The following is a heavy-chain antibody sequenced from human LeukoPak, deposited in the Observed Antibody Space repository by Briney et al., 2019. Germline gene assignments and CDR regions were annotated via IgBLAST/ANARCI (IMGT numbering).Heavy chain of an antibody. J-gene: IGHJ4*02. D-gene: IGHD3-22*01. Sequence: SETLSLTCTVSGGSISSGSYYWSWIRQPAGKGLEWLGRIYTSGSTNYNPSLKSRVTISVDTSKNQFSLKLSSVTAADTAVYYCARGYYYDSSGIDYWGQGTLVTVSS. CDR2: IYTSGST. V-gene: IGHV4-61*02. CDR1: GGSISSGSYY. CDR3: ARGYYYDSSGIDY.